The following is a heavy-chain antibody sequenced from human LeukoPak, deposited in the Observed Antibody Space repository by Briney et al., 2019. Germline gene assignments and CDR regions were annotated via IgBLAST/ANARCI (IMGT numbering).Heavy chain of an antibody. V-gene: IGHV3-9*01. CDR2: ISWNSGSI. Sequence: GGSLRLSCAASGFTFDDYAMHWVRQAPGKGLEWVSGISWNSGSIGYADSVKGRFTISRDNAKNSLYLQMNSLRAEDTALYYCAKDGTLGDYYFDYWGQGTLVTVSS. D-gene: IGHD3-16*01. J-gene: IGHJ4*02. CDR3: AKDGTLGDYYFDY. CDR1: GFTFDDYA.